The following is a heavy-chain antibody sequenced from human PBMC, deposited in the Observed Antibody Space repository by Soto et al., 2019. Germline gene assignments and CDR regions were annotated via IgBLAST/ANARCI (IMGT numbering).Heavy chain of an antibody. J-gene: IGHJ4*02. D-gene: IGHD6-13*01. CDR1: GFTFSSYS. V-gene: IGHV3-21*01. Sequence: GCMGLSSASSGFTFSSYSMNWVRQIPGKGLEWVSSISSSSSYIYYADSVKGRFTISRDNAKNSLYLQMNSLRAEDTAVYYCARDPTIAAARGTSDYWGQGTLVTSPQ. CDR3: ARDPTIAAARGTSDY. CDR2: ISSSSSYI.